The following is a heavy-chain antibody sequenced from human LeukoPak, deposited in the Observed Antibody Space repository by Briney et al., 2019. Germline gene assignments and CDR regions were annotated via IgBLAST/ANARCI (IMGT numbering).Heavy chain of an antibody. CDR3: ATSGRSSLAFDV. CDR1: GYTFSDYY. D-gene: IGHD3-10*01. V-gene: IGHV1-69-2*01. J-gene: IGHJ3*01. Sequence: ASVKVSCKSSGYTFSDYYIHWVRQAPGGGLQWLGRVDPEDAKAVYSESLQGRVTITADSFSDSTYMFLSSLTSEDTAFYYCATSGRSSLAFDVWGQGTVVTVSS. CDR2: VDPEDAKA.